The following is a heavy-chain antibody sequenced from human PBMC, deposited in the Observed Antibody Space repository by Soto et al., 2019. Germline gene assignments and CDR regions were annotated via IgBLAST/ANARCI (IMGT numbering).Heavy chain of an antibody. CDR1: GFTFSSYA. Sequence: GGSLRLSCAASGFTFSSYAMSWVRQAPGKGLEWVPAISGSGGSTYYADSVKGRFTISRDNSKNTLYLQMNSLRAEDTAVYYCAKLLRFLEWSLDYWGQGTLVTVSS. J-gene: IGHJ4*02. CDR2: ISGSGGST. CDR3: AKLLRFLEWSLDY. V-gene: IGHV3-23*01. D-gene: IGHD3-3*01.